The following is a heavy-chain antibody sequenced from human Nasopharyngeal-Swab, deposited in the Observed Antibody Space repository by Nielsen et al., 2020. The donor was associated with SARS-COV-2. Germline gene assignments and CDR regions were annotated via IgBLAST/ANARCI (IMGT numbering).Heavy chain of an antibody. CDR3: ARTAIEGGYYRGDAFDI. D-gene: IGHD3-22*01. Sequence: GGSLRLSCKGSGYRFLSHWVGWVRQMPGKGLEWMGIIYPGDSDTRYSPSFQGQVTISADKSTNTAYLQWSSLTASDTAVYYCARTAIEGGYYRGDAFDIWGQGTMVTVSS. J-gene: IGHJ3*02. CDR1: GYRFLSHW. CDR2: IYPGDSDT. V-gene: IGHV5-51*01.